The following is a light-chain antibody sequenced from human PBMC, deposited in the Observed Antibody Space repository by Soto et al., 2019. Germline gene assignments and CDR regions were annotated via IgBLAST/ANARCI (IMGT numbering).Light chain of an antibody. Sequence: DIQMTQSPSSLSASVGDRVTITCQASQDISNYLNWYQQKPGKAPKLLIYAASSLQSGVPSRFSGSGSGTGFTLTISSLQPEDFATYYCQQSYSTPITFGQGTRLEIK. CDR2: AAS. CDR3: QQSYSTPIT. J-gene: IGKJ5*01. V-gene: IGKV1-39*01. CDR1: QDISNY.